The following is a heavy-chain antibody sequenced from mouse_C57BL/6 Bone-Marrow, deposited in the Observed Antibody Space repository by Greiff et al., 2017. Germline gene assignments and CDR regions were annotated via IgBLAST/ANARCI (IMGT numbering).Heavy chain of an antibody. D-gene: IGHD1-1*01. Sequence: VQLVESGPELVKPGASVKISCKASGYSFTSYYIHWVKQRPGQGLEWIGWIYPGSGNTKYNEKFKGKATLTADTSSSTAYMQLSSLTSEDSAVYYCARHYYYGSSYWYFDVWGTGTTVTVSS. CDR3: ARHYYYGSSYWYFDV. J-gene: IGHJ1*03. CDR1: GYSFTSYY. CDR2: IYPGSGNT. V-gene: IGHV1-66*01.